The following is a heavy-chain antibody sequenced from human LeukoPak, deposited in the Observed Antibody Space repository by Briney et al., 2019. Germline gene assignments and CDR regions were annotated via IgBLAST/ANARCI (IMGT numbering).Heavy chain of an antibody. CDR2: IYYSGST. V-gene: IGHV4-39*06. D-gene: IGHD3-22*01. J-gene: IGHJ4*02. CDR3: ARENDYDSSRFFDY. CDR1: GGSISSSSYY. Sequence: SETLSLTCTVSGGSISSSSYYWGWIRQPPGKGLGWIGSIYYSGSTFYSPSLKSRVTVSVDTSKNQFPLKLSSVTAADTAVYYCARENDYDSSRFFDYWGQGTLVTVST.